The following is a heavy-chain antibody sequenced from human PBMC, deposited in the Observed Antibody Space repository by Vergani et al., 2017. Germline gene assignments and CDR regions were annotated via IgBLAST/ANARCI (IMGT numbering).Heavy chain of an antibody. V-gene: IGHV4-59*01. D-gene: IGHD5-24*01. Sequence: QVQLQESGPGLVKPSETLSLTCTVSGGSISSYYWSWIRQPPGKGLEWIGYIYYSGSTNYNPSLKSRVTISVDTSKNQFSLKLSSVTAADTAVYYCARGTWMATYFDYWGQGTLVTVSS. CDR1: GGSISSYY. J-gene: IGHJ4*02. CDR2: IYYSGST. CDR3: ARGTWMATYFDY.